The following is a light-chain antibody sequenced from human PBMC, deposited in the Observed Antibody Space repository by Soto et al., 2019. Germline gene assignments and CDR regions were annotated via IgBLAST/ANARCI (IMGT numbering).Light chain of an antibody. CDR3: QQYGSSPYT. J-gene: IGKJ2*01. CDR1: QSVTSSY. V-gene: IGKV3-20*01. Sequence: EIVLTQSPGTLSLSPGERATLSCRASQSVTSSYLAWYQQKPGQAPRLLIYGASTRPTGIPDRFSGSGSGTDFTLTISSLEPEDFAVYYCQQYGSSPYTFGQGTKLEI. CDR2: GAS.